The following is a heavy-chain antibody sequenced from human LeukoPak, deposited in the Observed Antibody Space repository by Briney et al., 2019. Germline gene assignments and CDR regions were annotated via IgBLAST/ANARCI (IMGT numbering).Heavy chain of an antibody. V-gene: IGHV4-4*02. J-gene: IGHJ4*02. CDR2: IYHSGST. CDR3: AIAGIAVAGREDRPFDY. D-gene: IGHD6-19*01. Sequence: SETLSLTCAVSGGSISSSNWWSWVRPPPGKGLEWIGEIYHSGSTNYNPALKSRVTLSVDKSKNQFSLKLSSVTAADTAVYYCAIAGIAVAGREDRPFDYWGQGTLVTVSS. CDR1: GGSISSSNW.